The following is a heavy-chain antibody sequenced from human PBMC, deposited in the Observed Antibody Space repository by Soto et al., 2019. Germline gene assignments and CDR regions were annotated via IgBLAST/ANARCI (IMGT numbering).Heavy chain of an antibody. Sequence: SETLSLTCTVSGGSINNYYWSWIRQPPGKGLEWIGYVYYIGRANYNPSLKSRVTMSLNTSKTQFSLKLTSVTTADTAVYYCASQYYGRSSSSSFDPWGQGTLVTVSS. CDR3: ASQYYGRSSSSSFDP. D-gene: IGHD6-6*01. CDR2: VYYIGRA. V-gene: IGHV4-59*01. CDR1: GGSINNYY. J-gene: IGHJ5*02.